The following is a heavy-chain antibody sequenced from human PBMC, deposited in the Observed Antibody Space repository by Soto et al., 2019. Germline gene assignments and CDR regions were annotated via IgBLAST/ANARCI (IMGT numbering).Heavy chain of an antibody. CDR1: GGSISSSGYY. V-gene: IGHV4-39*01. CDR2: IYYSGTT. J-gene: IGHJ6*02. D-gene: IGHD3-10*01. Sequence: QLQLQESGPGLVTPSETLSLTCTVSGGSISSSGYYWGWTRQPPGKGLEWIGRIYYSGTTYYDPSLKSRVTMSGDTSKNQFSLKLSSMTAADTAVYCCARHLRRGPVVKGMDVWGQGTTVTVSS. CDR3: ARHLRRGPVVKGMDV.